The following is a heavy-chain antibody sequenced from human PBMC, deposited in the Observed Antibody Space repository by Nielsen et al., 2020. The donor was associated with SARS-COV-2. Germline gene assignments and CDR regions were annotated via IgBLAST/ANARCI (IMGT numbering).Heavy chain of an antibody. CDR2: VFNSGSS. CDR3: ARVSGRGYGES. J-gene: IGHJ5*02. Sequence: SETLSLTCTVSNGSISSGDYYWTWIRQHPGKGLEWIAYVFNSGSSHYNPSLKSRATISVDTSKNQFSLNLSSVTAADTAVYYCARVSGRGYGESWGQGTLVTVSS. CDR1: NGSISSGDYY. D-gene: IGHD4-17*01. V-gene: IGHV4-30-4*08.